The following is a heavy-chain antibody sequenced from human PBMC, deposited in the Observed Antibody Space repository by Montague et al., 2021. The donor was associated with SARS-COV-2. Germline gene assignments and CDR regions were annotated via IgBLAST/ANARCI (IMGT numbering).Heavy chain of an antibody. CDR3: ASLTGSRFYYYHYGLDV. V-gene: IGHV4-4*09. CDR2: IDNSGST. J-gene: IGHJ6*02. D-gene: IGHD1-20*01. Sequence: SETLSLTCTVSGDSIRESHWSWIRQPPGKGLEWIGYIDNSGSTNXNPALESRVTLTVSASNNQFYLTLRSVTAADTAVYYCASLTGSRFYYYHYGLDVWGQGTTVTVSS. CDR1: GDSIRESH.